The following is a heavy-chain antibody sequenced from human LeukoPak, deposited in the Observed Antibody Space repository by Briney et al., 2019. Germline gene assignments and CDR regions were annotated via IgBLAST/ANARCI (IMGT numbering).Heavy chain of an antibody. CDR1: GFALSSHW. J-gene: IGHJ6*02. CDR3: ARNNGMDV. CDR2: VNRDGSET. V-gene: IGHV3-7*03. Sequence: GGSLRLSCAASGFALSSHWMTWARQVPGRGQEWVANVNRDGSETYYLDSVKGRFTISKDNAKNSLYLQMNSLRAEDTALYHCARNNGMDVWGQGTTVIVSS.